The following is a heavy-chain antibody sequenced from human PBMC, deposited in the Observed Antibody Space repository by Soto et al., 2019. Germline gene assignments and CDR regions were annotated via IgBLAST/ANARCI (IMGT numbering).Heavy chain of an antibody. CDR2: ISSSSSYI. V-gene: IGHV3-21*01. D-gene: IGHD2-15*01. CDR1: GFTFSSYS. CDR3: ARPHCSGGSCYSTPGAFDI. J-gene: IGHJ3*02. Sequence: WGSLRLSCAASGFTFSSYSMNWVRQAPGKGLEWVSSISSSSSYIYYADSVKGRFTISRDNAKNSLYLQMNSLRAEDTAVYYCARPHCSGGSCYSTPGAFDIWGQGTMVTVSS.